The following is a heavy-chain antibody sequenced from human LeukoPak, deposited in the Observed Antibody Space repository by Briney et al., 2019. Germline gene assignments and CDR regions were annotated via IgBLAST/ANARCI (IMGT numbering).Heavy chain of an antibody. D-gene: IGHD5-24*01. CDR3: AKKTATGRLDY. CDR2: IYSGGST. J-gene: IGHJ4*02. V-gene: IGHV3-53*01. Sequence: PGGSLRLSCAASGFTVSSNYMSWVRQAPGKGLEWVSVIYSGGSTYYADSVKGRFTISRDNSKNTLYLQMNSLRAEDTAVYYCAKKTATGRLDYWGQGTLVTVSS. CDR1: GFTVSSNY.